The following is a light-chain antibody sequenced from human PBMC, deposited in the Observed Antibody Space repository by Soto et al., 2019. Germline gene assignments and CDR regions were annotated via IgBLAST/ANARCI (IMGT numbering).Light chain of an antibody. V-gene: IGKV1-9*01. Sequence: DIQLTQSPSFLSASVGDRVTITCRASQGISSYLAWYQQKPGKAPKLLIYAASTLQSGVPSRFSGSGSGTEFTLTISSLQPEDFAVYYCQQYGSSGTFGQGTKVEIK. CDR2: AAS. CDR1: QGISSY. CDR3: QQYGSSGT. J-gene: IGKJ1*01.